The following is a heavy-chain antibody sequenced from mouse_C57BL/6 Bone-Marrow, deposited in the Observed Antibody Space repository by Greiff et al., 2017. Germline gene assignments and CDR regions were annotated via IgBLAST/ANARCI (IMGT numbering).Heavy chain of an antibody. D-gene: IGHD2-1*01. V-gene: IGHV5-12*01. J-gene: IGHJ1*03. Sequence: EVQRVESGGGLVQPGGSLKLSCAASGFTFSDYYMYWVRQTPEKRLEWVAYISNGGGSTYYPDTVKGRFTISRDNAKNTLYLQMSRLKSEDTAMYYCARQGGNYWYFDVWGTGTTVTVSS. CDR3: ARQGGNYWYFDV. CDR2: ISNGGGST. CDR1: GFTFSDYY.